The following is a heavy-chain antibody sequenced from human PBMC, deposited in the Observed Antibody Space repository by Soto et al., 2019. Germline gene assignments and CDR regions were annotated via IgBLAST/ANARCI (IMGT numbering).Heavy chain of an antibody. D-gene: IGHD3-16*01. CDR1: GYTFTSYA. J-gene: IGHJ4*02. Sequence: GASVKVSCKASGYTFTSYAMHWVRQAPGQRLEWMGWINAGNGNTKYSQRFQGRVTITRDTSASTAYMELSSLRSEDTAVYYCARGEFLSYDDYWGQGTLVTVSS. CDR3: ARGEFLSYDDY. V-gene: IGHV1-3*01. CDR2: INAGNGNT.